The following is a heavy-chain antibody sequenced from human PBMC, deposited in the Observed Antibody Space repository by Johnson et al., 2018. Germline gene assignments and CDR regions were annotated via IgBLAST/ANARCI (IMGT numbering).Heavy chain of an antibody. CDR2: INHSGST. J-gene: IGHJ3*02. D-gene: IGHD3-22*01. Sequence: QVQLQQWGAGLLKPSETLSLTCAVYGGSFSGYYWSWIRQPPGKGLEWIGEINHSGSTNYNPSLKSRVTISVDTSKNQFSLKLSSVTAAGTAVYYCARGGYYDSSGYYPDAFDIWGQGTMVTVSS. V-gene: IGHV4-34*01. CDR1: GGSFSGYY. CDR3: ARGGYYDSSGYYPDAFDI.